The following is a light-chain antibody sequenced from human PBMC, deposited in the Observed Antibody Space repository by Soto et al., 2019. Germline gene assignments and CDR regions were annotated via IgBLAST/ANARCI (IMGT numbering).Light chain of an antibody. CDR2: GAS. J-gene: IGKJ3*01. V-gene: IGKV1-8*01. CDR3: TLLCTHPPLT. Sequence: RKTDTTCSVDPCAGERGTFTCRPSQCINKYLAWYQQKPGKAPKLLIYGASTLQTGVPSRFSGSGSGTDFTLSITVLPSEVIRTSDLTLLCTHPPLTLGAGTKVDIK. CDR1: QCINKY.